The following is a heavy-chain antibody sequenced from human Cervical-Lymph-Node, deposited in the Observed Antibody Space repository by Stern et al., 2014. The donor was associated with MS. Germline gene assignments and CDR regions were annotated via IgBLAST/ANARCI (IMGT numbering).Heavy chain of an antibody. CDR2: ISGYNGDT. V-gene: IGHV1-18*01. D-gene: IGHD4-11*01. Sequence: VQLVESGAEVKKPGASVKVSCKASGDTFASYGISWVRQAPGKGLGLMGWISGYNGDTNYAQKVQGRVTMTTDTSTSTAYMELRSLRSDDTAVYYCARDRLDYYYNGMDVWGQGTTVTVSS. CDR1: GDTFASYG. CDR3: ARDRLDYYYNGMDV. J-gene: IGHJ6*02.